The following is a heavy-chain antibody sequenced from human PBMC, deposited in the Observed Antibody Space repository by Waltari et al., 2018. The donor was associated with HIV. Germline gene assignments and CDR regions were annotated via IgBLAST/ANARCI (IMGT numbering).Heavy chain of an antibody. V-gene: IGHV4-4*07. D-gene: IGHD3-22*01. J-gene: IGHJ4*02. CDR2: IYTSGST. CDR3: AGMSSGYSAFDY. CDR1: GGSISSYY. Sequence: QVQLQESGPGLVKPSETLSLTCTVPGGSISSYYWGWIRQPAGKGLEWIGRIYTSGSTNYNPSLKSRVTMSVDTSKTQFSLKLRTVTAADTAVYYWAGMSSGYSAFDYWGQGTLVTVSS.